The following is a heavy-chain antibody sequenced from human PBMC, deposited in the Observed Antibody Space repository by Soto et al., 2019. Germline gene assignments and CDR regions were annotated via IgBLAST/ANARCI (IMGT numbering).Heavy chain of an antibody. D-gene: IGHD3-10*01. CDR3: ARGAIWGMVRGVIITPPSFDY. J-gene: IGHJ4*02. CDR1: GGSISSGGYY. CDR2: IYYSGST. Sequence: QVQLQESGPGLVKPSQTLSLTCTVSGGSISSGGYYWSWIRQHPGKGLEWIGYIYYSGSTYYNPSLKSRVIISVDTSKNQFSLKLSSVTAADTAVYYCARGAIWGMVRGVIITPPSFDYWGQGTLVTVSS. V-gene: IGHV4-31*03.